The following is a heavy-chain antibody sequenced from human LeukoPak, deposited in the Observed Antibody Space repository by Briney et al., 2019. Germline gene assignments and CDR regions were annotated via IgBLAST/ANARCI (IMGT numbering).Heavy chain of an antibody. J-gene: IGHJ4*01. CDR3: AREYSTSRYFDY. CDR1: GFTFSSYW. Sequence: GESLRLSCAASGFTFSSYWMHWVRQAPGKGLLWVSRINSDGSNTNYADSVKGRFTISRDKANNTLYLQMDSLRAEDTAVYYCAREYSTSRYFDYWGQGTLVTVSS. CDR2: INSDGSNT. V-gene: IGHV3-74*01. D-gene: IGHD6-6*01.